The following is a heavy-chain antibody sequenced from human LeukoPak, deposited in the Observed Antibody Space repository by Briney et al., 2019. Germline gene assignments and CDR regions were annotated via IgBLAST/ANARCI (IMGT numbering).Heavy chain of an antibody. Sequence: ASVKVSCKASGYTFTGYFMHWVRQAPGQGLEWMGWINPNSGGTNYAQKFQGRVTITRDTSIRTAYMELSRLRSDDTAVYYCARVAGGDYDNWFDPWGQGTLVTVSS. J-gene: IGHJ5*02. CDR1: GYTFTGYF. D-gene: IGHD4-17*01. CDR3: ARVAGGDYDNWFDP. CDR2: INPNSGGT. V-gene: IGHV1-2*02.